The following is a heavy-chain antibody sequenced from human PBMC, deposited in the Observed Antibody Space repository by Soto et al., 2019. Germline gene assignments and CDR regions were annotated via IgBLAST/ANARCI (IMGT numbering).Heavy chain of an antibody. J-gene: IGHJ4*02. V-gene: IGHV3-49*03. CDR2: IRSKSFGATT. CDR1: GFPFGDYA. D-gene: IGHD6-19*01. Sequence: PGGSLRLSCCTSGFPFGDYAMSWFRQAPGKGLEWLSFIRSKSFGATTEYAASVKGRFTISRDDSESIAYLQMNSLKTEDTAVYYCTGAPCTSGWWVSPGVDYWGQGALVTVSS. CDR3: TGAPCTSGWWVSPGVDY.